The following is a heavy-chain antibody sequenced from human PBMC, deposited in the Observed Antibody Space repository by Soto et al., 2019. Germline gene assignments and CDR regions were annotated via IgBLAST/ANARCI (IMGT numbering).Heavy chain of an antibody. CDR2: IYPGDPDT. J-gene: IGHJ6*02. CDR3: ARPREAGKNYYGVDV. Sequence: GESLKISCKGAGYSFTSYWIGWVRQMPGKGLEWMGIIYPGDPDTRYSPSFQGQATISADKSISTAYLQWSSLKASDTAMYYCARPREAGKNYYGVDVWGQGTTVTVSS. D-gene: IGHD6-19*01. V-gene: IGHV5-51*01. CDR1: GYSFTSYW.